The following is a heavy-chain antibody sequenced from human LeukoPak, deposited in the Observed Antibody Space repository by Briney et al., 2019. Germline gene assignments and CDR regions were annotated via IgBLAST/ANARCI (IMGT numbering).Heavy chain of an antibody. V-gene: IGHV4-39*07. CDR3: ARDAGIAVLEDY. D-gene: IGHD6-19*01. Sequence: PSETLSLTCTVSGGSISSSSYYWGWIRQPPGKGLEWIGSIYYSGSTYYNPSLKSRVTISVDTSKNQFSLKLSSVTAADTAVYYCARDAGIAVLEDYWGQGTLVTVSS. CDR1: GGSISSSSYY. J-gene: IGHJ4*02. CDR2: IYYSGST.